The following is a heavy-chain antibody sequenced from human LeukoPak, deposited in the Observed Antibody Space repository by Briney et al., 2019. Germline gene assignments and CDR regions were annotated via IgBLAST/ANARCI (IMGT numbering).Heavy chain of an antibody. Sequence: PSETLSLTCTVSGGSISSYYWSWIRQPPGKGLEWIGYIYYSGSTNYNPSLKSRVTISVDTSKNQFSLKLTSVTAADTAVYYCARAAGIAAAGTINFDYWGQGTLVTVSS. CDR2: IYYSGST. V-gene: IGHV4-59*01. D-gene: IGHD6-13*01. CDR3: ARAAGIAAAGTINFDY. J-gene: IGHJ4*02. CDR1: GGSISSYY.